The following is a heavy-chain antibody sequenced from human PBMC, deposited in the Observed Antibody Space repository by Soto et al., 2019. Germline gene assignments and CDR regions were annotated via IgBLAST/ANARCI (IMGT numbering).Heavy chain of an antibody. CDR3: ARDRPWFGELLKSTDWFDP. D-gene: IGHD3-10*01. CDR1: GYTFTSYG. CDR2: ISAYNGNT. V-gene: IGHV1-18*01. Sequence: ASVKVSCKASGYTFTSYGISWVRQAPGQGLEWMGWISAYNGNTNYAQKLQGRVTMTTDTSTSTAYMELRSLRSDDTAVYYCARDRPWFGELLKSTDWFDPWGQGTLVTVS. J-gene: IGHJ5*02.